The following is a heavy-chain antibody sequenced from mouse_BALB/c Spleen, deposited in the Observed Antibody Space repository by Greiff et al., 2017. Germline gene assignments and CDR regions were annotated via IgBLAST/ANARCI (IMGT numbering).Heavy chain of an antibody. Sequence: QVQLKQSGAELVKPGASVKLSCKASGYTFTSYYMYWVKQRPGQGLEWIGEINPSNGGTNFNEKFKSKATLTVDKSSSTAYMQLSSLTSEDSAVYYCTRREYGNYDYAMDYWGQGTSVTVSS. CDR1: GYTFTSYY. CDR2: INPSNGGT. D-gene: IGHD2-10*02. CDR3: TRREYGNYDYAMDY. J-gene: IGHJ4*01. V-gene: IGHV1S81*02.